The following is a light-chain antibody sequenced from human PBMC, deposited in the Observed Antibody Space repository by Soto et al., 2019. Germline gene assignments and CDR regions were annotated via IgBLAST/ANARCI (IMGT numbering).Light chain of an antibody. Sequence: QSALTQPASVSGSPGQSITISCTGTGSDIGRFEYVSWFQQHPGRIPKLIIYDVTYRPSGVSNRFSGSKSGNTASLTISGLQAEDEADYYCCSYTDSLSSRFVFGTGTKLTVL. CDR2: DVT. V-gene: IGLV2-14*03. CDR1: GSDIGRFEY. J-gene: IGLJ1*01. CDR3: CSYTDSLSSRFV.